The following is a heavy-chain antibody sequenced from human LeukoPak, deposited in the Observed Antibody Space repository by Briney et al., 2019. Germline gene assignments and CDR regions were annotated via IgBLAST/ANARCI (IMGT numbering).Heavy chain of an antibody. Sequence: ASVKVSCKASGYTLTSYYMHWVRQAPGQGLEWMGIINLSGGSTSYAQKFQGRVTMTRDMSTSTVYMDLSSLRSEDTAVYYCARDQVQDCSSTSCYKGRYYYYMDVWGKGTTVTVSS. CDR1: GYTLTSYY. CDR3: ARDQVQDCSSTSCYKGRYYYYMDV. V-gene: IGHV1-46*01. J-gene: IGHJ6*03. CDR2: INLSGGST. D-gene: IGHD2-2*02.